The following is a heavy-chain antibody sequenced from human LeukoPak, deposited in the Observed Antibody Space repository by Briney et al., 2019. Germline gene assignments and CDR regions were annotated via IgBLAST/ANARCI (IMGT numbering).Heavy chain of an antibody. J-gene: IGHJ6*03. CDR2: MNPNSGNT. CDR3: ARVGNPDIYYYYMDV. V-gene: IGHV1-8*01. D-gene: IGHD1-14*01. Sequence: ASVKVSCKASGYTFTSYDINWVRQATGQGLEWMGWMNPNSGNTGYAQKFQGRVTMTRNTSISTAYMELSSLRSEDTAVYYCARVGNPDIYYYYMDVWGKGTTVTVSS. CDR1: GYTFTSYD.